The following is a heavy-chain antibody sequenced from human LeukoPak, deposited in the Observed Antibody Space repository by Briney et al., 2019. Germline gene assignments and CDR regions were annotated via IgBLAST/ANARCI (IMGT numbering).Heavy chain of an antibody. CDR1: GFTFGFYW. CDR2: IKQDGSEK. D-gene: IGHD6-19*01. J-gene: IGHJ4*02. CDR3: AREGAVAVFDY. Sequence: GGSLRLSCVASGFTFGFYWMAWVRQAPGKGLEWVANIKQDGSEKYYVDSVKGRFTISRDNAKNSLYLQMNSLRAEDTAVYYCAREGAVAVFDYWGQGTLVTVSS. V-gene: IGHV3-7*05.